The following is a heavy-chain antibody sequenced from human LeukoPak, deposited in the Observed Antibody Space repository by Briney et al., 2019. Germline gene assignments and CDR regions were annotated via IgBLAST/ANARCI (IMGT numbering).Heavy chain of an antibody. V-gene: IGHV3-7*01. Sequence: GGSLRLSCAASGFTFSGYWMNWVRQAPGKGLEWVANIKQDGSENYYVDSVKGRFTISRDNAKNSLFLQMSSLRDEDTAVYYCARELSHWYFDLWGRGTLVTVSS. J-gene: IGHJ2*01. D-gene: IGHD2-15*01. CDR3: ARELSHWYFDL. CDR1: GFTFSGYW. CDR2: IKQDGSEN.